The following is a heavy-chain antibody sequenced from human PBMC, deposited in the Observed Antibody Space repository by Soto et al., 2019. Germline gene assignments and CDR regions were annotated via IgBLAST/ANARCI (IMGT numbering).Heavy chain of an antibody. CDR1: GYTFTSYA. CDR3: ARDFSLEVSSGYSDYYYYGMDV. D-gene: IGHD3-22*01. CDR2: IKAGNGNT. V-gene: IGHV1-3*01. J-gene: IGHJ6*02. Sequence: QVQLVQSGAEVKKPGASVKVSCKSSGYTFTSYAVHWVRQAPGQRLEWMAWIKAGNGNTKYSQKFQGRVTITRDTSASTAYLELSSLRSEDTAVYFCARDFSLEVSSGYSDYYYYGMDVWGQGTTVTVSS.